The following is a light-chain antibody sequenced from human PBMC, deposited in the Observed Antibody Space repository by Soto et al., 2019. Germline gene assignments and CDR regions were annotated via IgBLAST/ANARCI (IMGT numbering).Light chain of an antibody. V-gene: IGLV2-23*02. CDR1: SSDVGSYNL. CDR3: CSYAGSTLYV. CDR2: EVS. J-gene: IGLJ1*01. Sequence: QSALTQPASVSGSPGQSITISCTGTSSDVGSYNLVSWYQQHPGKAPKLMIYEVSKRPSGVSNRFSGSKSGNTASLTISGLQAEDEADYYCCSYAGSTLYVFGTGTKLTVL.